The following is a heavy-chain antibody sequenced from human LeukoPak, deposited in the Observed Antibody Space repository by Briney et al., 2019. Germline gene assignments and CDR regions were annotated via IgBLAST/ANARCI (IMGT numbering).Heavy chain of an antibody. CDR2: VQYSGFG. D-gene: IGHD1-1*01. J-gene: IGHJ2*01. Sequence: SESLSLTCSVSHGSIVTPKYFWGWIRQPPGKGLEFVASVQYSGFGYKSPSIRSRVAVSTDTSKNQFSLRLESVTAADTAVYYCVRGVSNDWYFDLWGSGTLVSISS. V-gene: IGHV4-39*07. CDR1: HGSIVTPKYF. CDR3: VRGVSNDWYFDL.